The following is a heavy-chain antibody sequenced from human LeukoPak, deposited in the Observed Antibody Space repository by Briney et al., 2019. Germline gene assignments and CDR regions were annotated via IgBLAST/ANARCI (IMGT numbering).Heavy chain of an antibody. Sequence: TLSLTCDVSGGSIDSTNWWNWVRQPPGKGVEWIGEIHHDGRINYNPSLKSRVTLSVDKSKNQFSLRLNSVTAADTAMYYCARSHDHLWGNYPDYWGQGTLVTVSS. CDR3: ARSHDHLWGNYPDY. D-gene: IGHD3-16*02. CDR2: IHHDGRI. CDR1: GGSIDSTNW. J-gene: IGHJ4*02. V-gene: IGHV4-4*02.